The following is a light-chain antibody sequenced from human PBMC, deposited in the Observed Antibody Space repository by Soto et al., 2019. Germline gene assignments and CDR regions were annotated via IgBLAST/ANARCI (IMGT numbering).Light chain of an antibody. CDR3: SSYTRSSISV. V-gene: IGLV2-14*01. CDR1: SSDVGGYNY. J-gene: IGLJ1*01. CDR2: EVS. Sequence: QSALTQPASVSGSPGQSITISCTGTSSDVGGYNYVSWYQQHPGKAPKLMIYEVSNRPSGVSNRFSGPKSGDTASLTISGLQTEDEADYYCSSYTRSSISVFGTGTKLTVL.